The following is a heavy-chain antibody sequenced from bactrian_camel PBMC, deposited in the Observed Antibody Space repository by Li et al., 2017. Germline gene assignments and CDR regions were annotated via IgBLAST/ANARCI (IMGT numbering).Heavy chain of an antibody. J-gene: IGHJ4*01. D-gene: IGHD1*01. V-gene: IGHV3S40*01. CDR3: TTGSTLWENY. CDR2: IVSGGDST. Sequence: VQLVESGGGSVQAGESLRLSCAATGFTFSSYAMSWVRQAPGKGLEWVATIVSGGDSTYYSDSVKGRFTISQDNARNLVYLQMNSLKSEDTAHYYCTTGSTLWENYWGQGTQVTVS. CDR1: GFTFSSYA.